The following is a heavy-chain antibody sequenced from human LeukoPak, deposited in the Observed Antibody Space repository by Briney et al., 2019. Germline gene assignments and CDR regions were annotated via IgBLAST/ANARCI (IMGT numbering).Heavy chain of an antibody. CDR3: ARGGSRMVTYGSLDY. CDR1: GYTFTSYV. V-gene: IGHV1-18*01. CDR2: ISPYNGNT. D-gene: IGHD2-15*01. J-gene: IGHJ4*02. Sequence: ALVKVSCKASGYTFTSYVINWVRQAPGQGIEWMGWISPYNGNTNYAQKLQGRVTMTADISTSTAYMELRRLRSDDTAVYHCARGGSRMVTYGSLDYWGQGSLVTVSS.